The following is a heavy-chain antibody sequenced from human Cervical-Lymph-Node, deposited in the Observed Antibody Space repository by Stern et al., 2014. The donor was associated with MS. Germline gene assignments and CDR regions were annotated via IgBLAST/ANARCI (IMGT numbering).Heavy chain of an antibody. J-gene: IGHJ4*02. D-gene: IGHD3-22*01. CDR1: GFSFSRYG. CDR3: ARSRLTDYDSSGFDY. V-gene: IGHV3-33*01. Sequence: VQLEESEGGVVQPGRSLRLSCVASGFSFSRYGMHWVRQAPDRGLEWVAVIWYDETDNYYADSVKGRFTISRDDSKNTMYLQMNNVRVEDTAVYFCARSRLTDYDSSGFDYWGQGTLVTVSS. CDR2: IWYDETDN.